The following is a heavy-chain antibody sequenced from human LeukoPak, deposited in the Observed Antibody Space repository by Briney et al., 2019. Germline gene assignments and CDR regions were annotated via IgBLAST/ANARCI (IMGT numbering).Heavy chain of an antibody. D-gene: IGHD1-26*01. J-gene: IGHJ4*02. CDR3: ARGGGSYFIVDY. CDR2: TYYRSKLYN. V-gene: IGHV6-1*01. Sequence: SQTLSLTCAVSGDSFSSNSAAWNWLRQSPSIDLEWLGSTYYRSKLYNDYAVSVKSLITINPDTSKNQFSLQLNSVTPEDTAVYYCARGGGSYFIVDYWGQGTLVTVSS. CDR1: GDSFSSNSAA.